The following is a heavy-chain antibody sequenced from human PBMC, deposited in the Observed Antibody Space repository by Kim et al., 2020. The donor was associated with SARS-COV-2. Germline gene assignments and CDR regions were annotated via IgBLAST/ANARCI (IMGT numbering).Heavy chain of an antibody. V-gene: IGHV3-30*04. CDR1: GFTFSSYA. CDR3: ARDPEWIQLWSYFDY. D-gene: IGHD5-18*01. J-gene: IGHJ4*02. Sequence: GGSLRLSCAASGFTFSSYAMHWVRQAPGKGLEWVAVISYDGSNKYYADSVKGRFTISRDNSKNTLYLQMNSLRAEDTAVYYCARDPEWIQLWSYFDYWGQGTLVSVSS. CDR2: ISYDGSNK.